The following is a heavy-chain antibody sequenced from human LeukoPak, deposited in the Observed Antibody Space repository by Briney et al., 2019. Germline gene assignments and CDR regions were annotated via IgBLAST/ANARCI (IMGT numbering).Heavy chain of an antibody. V-gene: IGHV3-74*01. Sequence: GGSLRLSCAASGFTFSSYWMHWVRQAPGKGLVWVSRINSDGTTISYEDSVKGRFTTSRDNAKNTLYLQMNSLRAEDTSVYYCARVGSTDSPHAFDIWGQGTMVTVSS. J-gene: IGHJ3*02. CDR3: ARVGSTDSPHAFDI. CDR1: GFTFSSYW. CDR2: INSDGTTI. D-gene: IGHD2-21*02.